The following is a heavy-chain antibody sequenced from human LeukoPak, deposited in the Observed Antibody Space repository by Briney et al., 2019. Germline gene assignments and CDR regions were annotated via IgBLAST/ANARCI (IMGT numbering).Heavy chain of an antibody. D-gene: IGHD2-15*01. CDR1: GDSVSSYSAG. CDR2: TYYRSKWYI. CDR3: ARGGLVGSDRGWFGP. J-gene: IGHJ5*02. V-gene: IGHV6-1*01. Sequence: PSQTLSLTCAISGDSVSSYSAGWSWIRQSPSRGLEWLGRTYYRSKWYIDYAESVKSRISINPDTSKNQFSLQLNSVTPEDTAVYYRARGGLVGSDRGWFGPWGQGTLVTVSS.